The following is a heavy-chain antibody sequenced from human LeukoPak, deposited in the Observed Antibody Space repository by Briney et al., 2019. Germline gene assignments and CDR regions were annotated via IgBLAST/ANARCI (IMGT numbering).Heavy chain of an antibody. J-gene: IGHJ4*02. Sequence: SETLSLTCVVSGYSISSDDYWGWIRQPPGKGLEWIGTIYHSGSAYYNPSLKSRVTMSVDTSKNQFSLELSSVTAADTAMYYCARNRPRDHGPLDYWGQGPLVTVSS. V-gene: IGHV4-38-2*01. CDR2: IYHSGSA. D-gene: IGHD1-14*01. CDR3: ARNRPRDHGPLDY. CDR1: GYSISSDDY.